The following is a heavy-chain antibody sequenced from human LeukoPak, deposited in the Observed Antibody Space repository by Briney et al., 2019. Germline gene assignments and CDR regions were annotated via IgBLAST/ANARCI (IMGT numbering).Heavy chain of an antibody. V-gene: IGHV3-30*02. CDR3: AKVPESGPFLEWLSYYFGY. CDR2: IRYDGSNK. D-gene: IGHD3-3*02. J-gene: IGHJ4*02. CDR1: GFTFSSYG. Sequence: PGGSLRLSCAASGFTFSSYGMHWVRQAPGKGLEWVAFIRYDGSNKYYADSVKGRFTISRDNSKNTLYLQMNSLRAEDTAVYYCAKVPESGPFLEWLSYYFGYWGQGTLVTVSS.